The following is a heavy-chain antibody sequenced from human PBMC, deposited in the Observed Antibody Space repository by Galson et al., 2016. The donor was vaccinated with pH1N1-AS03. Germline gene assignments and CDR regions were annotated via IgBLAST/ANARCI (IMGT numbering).Heavy chain of an antibody. Sequence: SVKVSCKASGGTFRNFAISWVRQAPGQGLEWMGRIVPTFTAPKYAQKFQGRLTITADDSATTTYMDLSGLKLEDTAIYYCATIGAVPGLGGYWFDSWGQGTHVIVTT. CDR2: IVPTFTAP. V-gene: IGHV1-69*13. CDR3: ATIGAVPGLGGYWFDS. J-gene: IGHJ5*01. D-gene: IGHD6-19*01. CDR1: GGTFRNFA.